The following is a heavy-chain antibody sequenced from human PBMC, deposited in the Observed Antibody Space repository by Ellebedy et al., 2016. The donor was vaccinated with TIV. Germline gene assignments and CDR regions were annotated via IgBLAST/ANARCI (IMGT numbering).Heavy chain of an antibody. CDR1: GFTFSSYW. CDR2: IKQDGSEK. CDR3: ARGYCSSTSCYGGIGFDY. Sequence: PGGSLRLSCAASGFTFSSYWMSWVRQAPGKGLEWVANIKQDGSEKYYVDSVKGRFTISRDNAKNSLYLQMNSLRAEDTAVYYCARGYCSSTSCYGGIGFDYWGQGTLVTVSS. D-gene: IGHD2-2*01. J-gene: IGHJ4*02. V-gene: IGHV3-7*04.